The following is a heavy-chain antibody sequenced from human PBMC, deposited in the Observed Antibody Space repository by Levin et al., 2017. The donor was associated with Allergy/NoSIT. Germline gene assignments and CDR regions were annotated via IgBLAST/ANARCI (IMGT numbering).Heavy chain of an antibody. Sequence: SVKVSCKASGGTFSSYAISWVRQAPGQGLEWMGGIIPIFGTANYAQKFQGRVTITADESTSTAYMELSSLRSEDTAVYYCARGGRYCSGGSCYSVYGMDVWGQGTTVTVSS. CDR3: ARGGRYCSGGSCYSVYGMDV. V-gene: IGHV1-69*13. D-gene: IGHD2-15*01. J-gene: IGHJ6*02. CDR2: IIPIFGTA. CDR1: GGTFSSYA.